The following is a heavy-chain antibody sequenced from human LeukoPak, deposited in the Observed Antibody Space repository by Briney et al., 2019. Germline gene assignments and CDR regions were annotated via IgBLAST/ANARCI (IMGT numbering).Heavy chain of an antibody. CDR3: AKDITHGGNSVLEYFQH. CDR2: ISWNSGSI. CDR1: GFTFDDYA. D-gene: IGHD4-23*01. Sequence: GGSLRLSCAASGFTFDDYAMHWVRQAPGKGLEWVSGISWNSGSIGYADSVKGRFTISRDNAKNSLYLQMSSLRAEDTALYYCAKDITHGGNSVLEYFQHWGQGTLVTVSS. V-gene: IGHV3-9*01. J-gene: IGHJ1*01.